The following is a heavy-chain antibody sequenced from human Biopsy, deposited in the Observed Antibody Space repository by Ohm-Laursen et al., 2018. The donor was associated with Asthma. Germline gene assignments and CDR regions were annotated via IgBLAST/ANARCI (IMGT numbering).Heavy chain of an antibody. CDR1: GGTFSRYA. Sequence: ASSVKVSCKASGGTFSRYAISWVRQAPGQGLEWMGWINAGNGNTKYSQKFQGRVTITRDTSASTAYMELSSLRSEDTAVYYCARTYYDFLTGQVIDAFSIWGQGTMVTVSS. J-gene: IGHJ3*02. CDR3: ARTYYDFLTGQVIDAFSI. V-gene: IGHV1-3*01. D-gene: IGHD3-9*01. CDR2: INAGNGNT.